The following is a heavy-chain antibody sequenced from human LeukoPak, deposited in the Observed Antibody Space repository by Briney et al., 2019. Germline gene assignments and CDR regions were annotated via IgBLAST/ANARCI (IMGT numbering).Heavy chain of an antibody. CDR2: INHSGST. D-gene: IGHD3-10*01. Sequence: PSETLSLTCAVYGGSFSGYYWSWIRQPPGKGLEWIGEINHSGSTNYNPSLKSRVTISVDTSKNQFSLKLSSVTAADTAVYNCARGPYYGSRYAFDIWGQGTMVTVSS. CDR3: ARGPYYGSRYAFDI. CDR1: GGSFSGYY. V-gene: IGHV4-34*01. J-gene: IGHJ3*02.